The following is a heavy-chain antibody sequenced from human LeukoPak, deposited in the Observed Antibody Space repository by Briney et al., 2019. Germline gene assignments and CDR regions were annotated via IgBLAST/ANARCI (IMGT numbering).Heavy chain of an antibody. V-gene: IGHV3-48*04. D-gene: IGHD1-26*01. J-gene: IGHJ4*02. CDR3: ARDRGGSYSAIDY. CDR2: ISSSSSTI. Sequence: GGSLRLSCAASGFTFSSYSMNWARQAPGKGLEWVSFISSSSSTIYYADSVKGRFTISRDNAKNSLYLQMNSLRAEDTAVYHCARDRGGSYSAIDYWGQGTLVTVSS. CDR1: GFTFSSYS.